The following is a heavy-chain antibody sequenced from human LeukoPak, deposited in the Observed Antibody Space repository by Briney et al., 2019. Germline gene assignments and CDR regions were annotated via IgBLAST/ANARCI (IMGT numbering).Heavy chain of an antibody. D-gene: IGHD6-13*01. CDR3: ARDGSSSWNNWFDS. CDR1: GGSISSSSHY. CDR2: IYYTGST. Sequence: SETLSLTCTVSGGSISSSSHYWSWIRQPPGKGLEWIGYIYYTGSTNYNPSLKSRVTISVDTSKNHFSLKLSSVTAADTAVYYCARDGSSSWNNWFDSWGQGTLVTVSS. J-gene: IGHJ5*01. V-gene: IGHV4-61*03.